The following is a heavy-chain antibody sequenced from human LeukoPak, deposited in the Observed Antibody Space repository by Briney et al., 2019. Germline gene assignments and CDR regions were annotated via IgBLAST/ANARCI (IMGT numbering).Heavy chain of an antibody. J-gene: IGHJ6*04. Sequence: GGSLRLSCAASGFTFSDYYMSWIRQAPGKALEWVANIKQDGSEKYYVDSVKGRFTISRDNAKNSLYLQMNSLRAEDTAVYYCAELGITMIGGVWGKGTTVTISS. CDR2: IKQDGSEK. V-gene: IGHV3-7*01. CDR3: AELGITMIGGV. CDR1: GFTFSDYY. D-gene: IGHD3-10*02.